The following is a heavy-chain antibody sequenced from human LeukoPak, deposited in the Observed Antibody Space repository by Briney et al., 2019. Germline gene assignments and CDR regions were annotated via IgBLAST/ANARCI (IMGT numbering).Heavy chain of an antibody. CDR3: AKSGRDIYDFWSGYYYYYYYYMDV. CDR1: GFTFSSYS. J-gene: IGHJ6*03. Sequence: GGSLRLSCAASGFTFSSYSMNWVRQAPGKGLEWVSYISSSSSTIYYADSVKGRFTISRDNAKNSLYLQMNSLRAEDTAVYYCAKSGRDIYDFWSGYYYYYYYYMDVWGKGTTVTVSS. V-gene: IGHV3-48*01. D-gene: IGHD3-3*01. CDR2: ISSSSSTI.